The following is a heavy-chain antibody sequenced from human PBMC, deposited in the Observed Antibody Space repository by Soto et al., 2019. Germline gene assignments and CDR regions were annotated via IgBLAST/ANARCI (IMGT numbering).Heavy chain of an antibody. V-gene: IGHV3-48*02. CDR3: ARGDTWGLEV. J-gene: IGHJ6*02. CDR1: GFTFSLYS. D-gene: IGHD1-26*01. CDR2: ISRSSTGI. Sequence: EVQLVESGGGLVQPGGSLRLSCAASGFTFSLYSMSWVRQAPGKGLEWVSYISRSSTGIHYADSVKGRFTISRDDATNAMHLQMNSLGDGGTAVYYCARGDTWGLEVWGQGTTVSLSS.